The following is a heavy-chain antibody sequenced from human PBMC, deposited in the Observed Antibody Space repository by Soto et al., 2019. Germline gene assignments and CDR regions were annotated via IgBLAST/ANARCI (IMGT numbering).Heavy chain of an antibody. CDR1: GFTFSSYG. V-gene: IGHV3-30*18. CDR2: ISYDGSNK. J-gene: IGHJ4*02. D-gene: IGHD6-19*01. Sequence: GGSLRLSCAASGFTFSSYGMHWVRQAPGKGLEWVAVISYDGSNKYYADSVKGRFTISRDNSKNTLYLQMNSLRAEDTAVYYCAKSLSLGQWLVESSYFDYWGQGTLVTVSS. CDR3: AKSLSLGQWLVESSYFDY.